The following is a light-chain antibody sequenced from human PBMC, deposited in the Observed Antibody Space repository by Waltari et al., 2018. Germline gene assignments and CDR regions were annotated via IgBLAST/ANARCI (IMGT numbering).Light chain of an antibody. Sequence: EIVLTQSPGTLSLSPGERASLSCRTSQSVSSNYLAWYQQRPGQAPRRLNYGASSRAIGIPDRFSGSGSGTDFTLTISRLEPEDFAVYYCQQYGTSPRTFGQGTKVEIK. CDR1: QSVSSNY. CDR3: QQYGTSPRT. CDR2: GAS. J-gene: IGKJ1*01. V-gene: IGKV3-20*01.